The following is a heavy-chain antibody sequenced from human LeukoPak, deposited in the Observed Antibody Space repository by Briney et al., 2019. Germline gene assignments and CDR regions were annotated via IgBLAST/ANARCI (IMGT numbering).Heavy chain of an antibody. Sequence: ASVKVSCKASGYTFTSYYMHWVRQAPGQGLEGMGIINPSGGSTSYAQKFQGRVTMTRDTSTSTVYMELSSLRSEDTAVYYCARVSSPIFGVVIYFDYWGQGTLVTVSS. J-gene: IGHJ4*02. CDR1: GYTFTSYY. CDR3: ARVSSPIFGVVIYFDY. V-gene: IGHV1-46*01. CDR2: INPSGGST. D-gene: IGHD3-3*01.